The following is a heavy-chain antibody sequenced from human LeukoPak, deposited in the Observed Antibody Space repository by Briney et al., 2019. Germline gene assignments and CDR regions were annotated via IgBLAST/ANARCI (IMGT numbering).Heavy chain of an antibody. CDR2: ISNGASST. CDR1: GFTFSNYA. V-gene: IGHV3-23*01. CDR3: AKVVGSIY. Sequence: PGGSLRLSCAASGFTFSNYAMSWVRQAPGKGLEWVSCISNGASSTYYADSVKGRFSISRDNSKNTLYLQMNSLRAEDTAVYYCAKVVGSIYWGQGTLVTVSS. D-gene: IGHD6-6*01. J-gene: IGHJ4*02.